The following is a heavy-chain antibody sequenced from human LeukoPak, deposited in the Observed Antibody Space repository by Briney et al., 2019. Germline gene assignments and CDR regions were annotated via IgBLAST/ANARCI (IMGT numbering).Heavy chain of an antibody. V-gene: IGHV4-59*01. CDR3: ARTLGRGYSYGTFDY. Sequence: PSETLSLTCTVSGGSISSYHCSWIRQPPGKGLEWLGYIYYSGSTNYNPSLKSRVTISVDTSKNQFSLKLSSVTAADTAVYYCARTLGRGYSYGTFDYWGQGTLVTVSS. D-gene: IGHD5-18*01. CDR2: IYYSGST. J-gene: IGHJ4*02. CDR1: GGSISSYH.